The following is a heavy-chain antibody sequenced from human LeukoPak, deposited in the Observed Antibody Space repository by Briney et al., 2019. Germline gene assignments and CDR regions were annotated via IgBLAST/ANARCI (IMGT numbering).Heavy chain of an antibody. Sequence: ASVKVSCKASGYSFSIFGVSWVRQVAGQGLEWMGWISAYNGDTEYGKNFQGRVTLTTDTSTNTAYMELQSLTSDDTAVYYCATSPGLTTATTYYFDYWGQGTLVTVSS. CDR1: GYSFSIFG. J-gene: IGHJ4*02. V-gene: IGHV1-18*01. D-gene: IGHD4-17*01. CDR3: ATSPGLTTATTYYFDY. CDR2: ISAYNGDT.